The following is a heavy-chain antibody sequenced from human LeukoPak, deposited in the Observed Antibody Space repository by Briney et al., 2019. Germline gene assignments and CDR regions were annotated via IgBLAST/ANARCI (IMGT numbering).Heavy chain of an antibody. J-gene: IGHJ6*02. CDR1: GGSISSSVYL. V-gene: IGHV4-39*06. CDR3: ARMGIPVAGTVVGRDGMNV. Sequence: SETLSLTCTVFGGSISSSVYLWAWVRQSPGKGLELIGSIHYSGSTYYNPSLKSRVTISVDKSKNQFALKLTSVTAADTAVYYCARMGIPVAGTVVGRDGMNVWGQGTTVIVSS. D-gene: IGHD6-19*01. CDR2: IHYSGST.